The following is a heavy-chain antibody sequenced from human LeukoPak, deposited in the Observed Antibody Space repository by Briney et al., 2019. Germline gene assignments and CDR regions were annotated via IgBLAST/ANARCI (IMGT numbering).Heavy chain of an antibody. D-gene: IGHD6-19*01. V-gene: IGHV1-18*01. CDR2: ISAYNGNT. CDR1: GYTFTSYG. Sequence: ASVKVSCKASGYTFTSYGISWVRQAPGQGLEWMGWISAYNGNTNYAQKIQGRVTMTTDTSTSTAYMELRSLRSDDTAVYYCARDRISVSDPPNWFDPWGQGTLVTVSS. CDR3: ARDRISVSDPPNWFDP. J-gene: IGHJ5*02.